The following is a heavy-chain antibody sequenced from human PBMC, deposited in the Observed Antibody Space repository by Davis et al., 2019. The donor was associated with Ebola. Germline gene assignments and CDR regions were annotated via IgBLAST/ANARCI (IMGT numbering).Heavy chain of an antibody. Sequence: PGGSLRLSCAASGFTSSGFTFSDYDMQWVRQAPGKGLEWVSTTSKSSVYTYYAESVKGRFTISRDNAKNSLFLQMNSLRAEDTAIYYCARVNEVDYHYDSSGFHLGFTFDPWGQGTQVTVSS. J-gene: IGHJ5*02. V-gene: IGHV3-21*04. CDR3: ARVNEVDYHYDSSGFHLGFTFDP. CDR2: TSKSSVYT. D-gene: IGHD3-22*01. CDR1: GFTFSDYD.